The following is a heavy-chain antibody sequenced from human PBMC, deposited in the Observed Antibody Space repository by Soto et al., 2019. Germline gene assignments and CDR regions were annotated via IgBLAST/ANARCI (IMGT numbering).Heavy chain of an antibody. CDR2: IYYSGST. J-gene: IGHJ6*03. D-gene: IGHD3-3*01. CDR3: ARTQVLRSLYYYHYFMDV. Sequence: SETLSLTCTVSGGSISSSSYYWGWIRQPPGKGLEWIGSIYYSGSTYYNPSLKSRVTISVDTSKNQFSLKLSSVTAADTAVYYCARTQVLRSLYYYHYFMDVWGKETTVIISS. CDR1: GGSISSSSYY. V-gene: IGHV4-39*01.